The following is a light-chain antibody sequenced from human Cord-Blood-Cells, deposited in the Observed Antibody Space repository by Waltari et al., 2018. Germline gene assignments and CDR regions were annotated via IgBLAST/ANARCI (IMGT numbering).Light chain of an antibody. Sequence: DIQMTQSPSSLSASVGDRVTITCQASQDISNYVNWYQQKPGKAPKLLIYDASNLETGVPSRFSGSGSGTDFTFTISSLQPEDIATYYCQQYDNLITFGQGTRLGIK. CDR1: QDISNY. V-gene: IGKV1-33*01. J-gene: IGKJ5*01. CDR3: QQYDNLIT. CDR2: DAS.